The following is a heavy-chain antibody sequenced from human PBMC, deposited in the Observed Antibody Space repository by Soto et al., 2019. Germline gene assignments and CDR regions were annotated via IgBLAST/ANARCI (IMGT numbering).Heavy chain of an antibody. D-gene: IGHD7-27*01. CDR2: IYSGGST. CDR1: GFTVSSNY. J-gene: IGHJ3*02. Sequence: GGSLRLSCAASGFTVSSNYMSWVRQAPGKGLEWVSVIYSGGSTYYADSVKGRFTISRDNSKNTLYLQMNSLRAEDTAVYDCARDLTGDWGGAFDIWGQGTMVTVSS. CDR3: ARDLTGDWGGAFDI. V-gene: IGHV3-53*01.